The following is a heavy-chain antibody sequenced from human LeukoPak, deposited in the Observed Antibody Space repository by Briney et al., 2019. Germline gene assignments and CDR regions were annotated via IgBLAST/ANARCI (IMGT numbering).Heavy chain of an antibody. Sequence: GGSLRLSCAASGFTFSSYSMNWVRQAPGKGLEWVSAISGSGGSTYYADSVKGRFTISRDNSKNTLYLQMNSLRAEDTAVYYCARGAHCSSTSCYPDYWGQGTLVTVSS. CDR3: ARGAHCSSTSCYPDY. CDR1: GFTFSSYS. J-gene: IGHJ4*02. D-gene: IGHD2-2*01. V-gene: IGHV3-23*01. CDR2: ISGSGGST.